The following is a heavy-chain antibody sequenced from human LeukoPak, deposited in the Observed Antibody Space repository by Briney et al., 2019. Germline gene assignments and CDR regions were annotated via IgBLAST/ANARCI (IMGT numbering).Heavy chain of an antibody. D-gene: IGHD3-10*01. CDR1: GFTFSSYA. CDR2: ISGSGDNT. CDR3: AKGSSAGRPYYFDY. V-gene: IGHV3-23*01. J-gene: IGHJ4*02. Sequence: GGSLRLSCGASGFTFSSYAMSWVRQAPGKGLEWVSAISGSGDNTYYADSVKGRFTISRDNSKNTLYLQMNSLRAEDTAMYYCAKGSSAGRPYYFDYWGQGTLVTVSS.